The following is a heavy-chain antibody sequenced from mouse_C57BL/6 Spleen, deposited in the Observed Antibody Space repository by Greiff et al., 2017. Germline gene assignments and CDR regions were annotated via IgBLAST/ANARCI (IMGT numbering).Heavy chain of an antibody. CDR3: ARRTGTGSYYFDY. Sequence: VQLQQPGAELVRPGSSVKLSCKASGYTFTSYWMHWVKQRPIQGLEWIGNIDPSDSETHYNQKFKDKDTLTVDKSSSTAYMQLSSLTSEDSAVYYCARRTGTGSYYFDYWGQGTTLTVSS. CDR2: IDPSDSET. V-gene: IGHV1-52*01. CDR1: GYTFTSYW. J-gene: IGHJ2*01. D-gene: IGHD4-1*01.